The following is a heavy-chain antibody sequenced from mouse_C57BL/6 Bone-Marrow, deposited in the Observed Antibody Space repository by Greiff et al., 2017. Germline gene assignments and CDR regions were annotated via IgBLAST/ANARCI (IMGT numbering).Heavy chain of an antibody. V-gene: IGHV1-18*01. CDR1: GYTFTDYN. CDR3: ARPYHRDDGGLYAMDY. Sequence: VQLQQSGPELVKPGASVKIPCKASGYTFTDYNMDWVKQSHGKSLEWIGDINPNNGGTIYNQKFKGKATLTVDKSSSTAYMELRSLTSEDTAVYYCARPYHRDDGGLYAMDYWGQGTSVTGSS. J-gene: IGHJ4*01. D-gene: IGHD2-10*01. CDR2: INPNNGGT.